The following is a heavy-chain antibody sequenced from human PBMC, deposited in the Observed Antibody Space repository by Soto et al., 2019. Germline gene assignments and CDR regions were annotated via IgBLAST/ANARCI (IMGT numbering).Heavy chain of an antibody. Sequence: EVQLVESGGGLVKPGGSLRLSCAASEFTFSGYTMNWVRQAPGKGLGWVSSISSSSSYIYYADSVKGRFTVSSDNAKNSLYLQMNSLGAEDTAVYYCAAEVDYWGQGTLVTVSS. V-gene: IGHV3-21*01. CDR2: ISSSSSYI. CDR3: AAEVDY. CDR1: EFTFSGYT. J-gene: IGHJ4*02.